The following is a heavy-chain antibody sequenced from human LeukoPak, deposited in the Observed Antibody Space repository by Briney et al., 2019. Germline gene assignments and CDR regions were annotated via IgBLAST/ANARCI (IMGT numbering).Heavy chain of an antibody. CDR2: IYYSGST. J-gene: IGHJ4*02. CDR3: ARIDFFYYFDY. CDR1: GGSISSSSYY. V-gene: IGHV4-39*07. Sequence: SETLSLTCTVSGGSISSSSYYWGWLRQPPGKGLEWIGSIYYSGSTYYNPSLKSRVTTSVDTSKNQFSLKLSSVAAADTAVYYCARIDFFYYFDYWGQGTLVIVSS.